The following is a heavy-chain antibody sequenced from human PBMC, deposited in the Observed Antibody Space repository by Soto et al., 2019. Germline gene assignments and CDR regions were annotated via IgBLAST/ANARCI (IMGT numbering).Heavy chain of an antibody. D-gene: IGHD4-17*01. CDR2: IIPIFGTA. CDR3: ARDRLPAVTPYGSEYYYGMDV. J-gene: IGHJ6*02. CDR1: GGTFSSYA. Sequence: GASVKVSCKASGGTFSSYAISWVRQAPGQGLEWMGGIIPIFGTANYAQKFQGRVTITADESTSTAYMELSSLRSEDTAVYYCARDRLPAVTPYGSEYYYGMDVWGQGTTVTVSS. V-gene: IGHV1-69*13.